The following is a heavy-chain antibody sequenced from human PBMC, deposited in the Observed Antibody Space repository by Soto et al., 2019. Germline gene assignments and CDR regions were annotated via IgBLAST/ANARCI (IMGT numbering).Heavy chain of an antibody. J-gene: IGHJ4*02. Sequence: SETLSLTCTVSGGSISSSRCHWGWIRQPPGKGLEWIASIKYSGTTFYNPSLKSRVTLSVDTSKNQFSLKLSSVTAAYTAVYYCASQHYYDSSGYYVVYWGQGTLVTVSS. D-gene: IGHD3-22*01. V-gene: IGHV4-39*01. CDR3: ASQHYYDSSGYYVVY. CDR2: IKYSGTT. CDR1: GGSISSSRCH.